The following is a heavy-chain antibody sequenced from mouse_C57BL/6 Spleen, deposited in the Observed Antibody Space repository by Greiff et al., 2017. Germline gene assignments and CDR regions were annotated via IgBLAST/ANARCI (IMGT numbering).Heavy chain of an antibody. J-gene: IGHJ1*03. CDR1: GFSLTSYG. CDR2: IWGGGST. Sequence: VMLVESGPGLVAPSQSLSITCTVSGFSLTSYGVDWVRQPPGKGLEWLGVIWGGGSTNYNSALMSRLSISKDNSKSQVFSKMNSLQTDDTAMYYCAKHFNYDGYPYWYFDVWGTGTTVTVSS. D-gene: IGHD2-3*01. V-gene: IGHV2-9*01. CDR3: AKHFNYDGYPYWYFDV.